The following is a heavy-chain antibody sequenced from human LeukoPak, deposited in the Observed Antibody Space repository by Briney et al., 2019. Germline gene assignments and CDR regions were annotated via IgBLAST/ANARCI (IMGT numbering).Heavy chain of an antibody. CDR1: GFIFSSYS. CDR2: ISSGSSYI. J-gene: IGHJ6*03. Sequence: PGGSLRLSCAASGFIFSSYSMNWVRQAPGKGLEWVSSISSGSSYIYYADSVKGRFTISRDNAKNSLYLQMNSLSAEDTAVYYCAYTSGYEFSSYYYYYMDVWGKGTTVTVSS. D-gene: IGHD5-12*01. CDR3: AYTSGYEFSSYYYYYMDV. V-gene: IGHV3-21*01.